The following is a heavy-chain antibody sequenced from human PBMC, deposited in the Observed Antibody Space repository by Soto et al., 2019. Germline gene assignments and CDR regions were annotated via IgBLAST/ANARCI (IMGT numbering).Heavy chain of an antibody. CDR2: INPSGGST. D-gene: IGHD2-8*01. Sequence: QVQLVQSGAEVKKPGASVKVSCKASGYTYTHYYIHWVRQTPGQGLEWMGMINPSGGSTDYAQKVRGRVTMTRDTSTGTVYMELSSLRSEDTAVYYCARPPLPGCINAVCYPFDYWGQGTLVTVSS. CDR1: GYTYTHYY. V-gene: IGHV1-46*04. CDR3: ARPPLPGCINAVCYPFDY. J-gene: IGHJ4*02.